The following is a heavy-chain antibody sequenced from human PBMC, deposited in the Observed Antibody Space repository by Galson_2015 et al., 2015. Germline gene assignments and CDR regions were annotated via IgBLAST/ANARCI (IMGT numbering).Heavy chain of an antibody. CDR2: IRSKAYGGTT. J-gene: IGHJ6*02. V-gene: IGHV3-49*03. CDR1: GFTFGDYA. D-gene: IGHD2-2*02. Sequence: SLRLSCAPSGFTFGDYAMSWFRQAPGKGLEWVGFIRSKAYGGTTEYAASVKGGFTISRDDSKSIAYLQMNSLKTEDTAVYYCTRDTSYCSSTSCYKGGYYYGMDVWGQGTTVTVSS. CDR3: TRDTSYCSSTSCYKGGYYYGMDV.